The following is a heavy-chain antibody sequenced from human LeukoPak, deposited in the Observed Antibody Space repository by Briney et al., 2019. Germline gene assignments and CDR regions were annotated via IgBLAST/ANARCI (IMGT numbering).Heavy chain of an antibody. J-gene: IGHJ3*02. CDR2: ISGSGGST. Sequence: SGGSLRLSCAASGFTFSSYAMSWVRQAPGKGLEWVSAISGSGGSTYYADSVKGRFTISRDNSKNTLYLQMNSLRAEDTAVYYCAKSIVGAYDAFDIWGQGTKVTVSS. D-gene: IGHD1-26*01. CDR3: AKSIVGAYDAFDI. CDR1: GFTFSSYA. V-gene: IGHV3-23*01.